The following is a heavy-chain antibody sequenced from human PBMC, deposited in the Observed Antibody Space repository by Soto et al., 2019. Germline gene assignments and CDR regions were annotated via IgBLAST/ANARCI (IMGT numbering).Heavy chain of an antibody. J-gene: IGHJ4*02. CDR3: ASTNDYGDYKIGY. V-gene: IGHV3-21*01. Sequence: GSLRLSCAASGFTFSSYSMNWVRQAPGKGLEWVSSISSSSSYIYYADSVKGRFTISRDNAKNSLYLQMNSLRAEDTAVYYCASTNDYGDYKIGYWGQGTLVTVSS. D-gene: IGHD4-17*01. CDR1: GFTFSSYS. CDR2: ISSSSSYI.